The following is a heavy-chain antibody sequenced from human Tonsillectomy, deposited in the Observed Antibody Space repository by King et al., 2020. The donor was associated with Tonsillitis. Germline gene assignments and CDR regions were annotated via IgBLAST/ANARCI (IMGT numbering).Heavy chain of an antibody. CDR3: ARGPRRSSLRTTREFGYFDY. V-gene: IGHV4-34*01. CDR2: INHSGGT. D-gene: IGHD6-13*01. J-gene: IGHJ4*02. CDR1: GGSFTGYY. Sequence: VQLQQWGAGLLKPSETLSLTCAVYGGSFTGYYWSWIRQPPGKGLEWIGEINHSGGTSYNSSLKSRVTLSLDTSKNLFSLKLSSVTAADTAVYYCARGPRRSSLRTTREFGYFDYWGQGTLVTVSS.